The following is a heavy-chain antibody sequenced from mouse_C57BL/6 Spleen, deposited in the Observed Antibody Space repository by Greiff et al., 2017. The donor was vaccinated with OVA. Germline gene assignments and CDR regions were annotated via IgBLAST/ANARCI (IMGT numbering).Heavy chain of an antibody. CDR1: GYTFTDYE. J-gene: IGHJ3*01. D-gene: IGHD4-1*01. V-gene: IGHV1-15*01. Sequence: VKLEESGAELVRPGASVTLSCKASGYTFTDYEMHWVKQTPVHGLEWIGAIDPETGGTAYNQKFKGKAILTADKSSSTAYMELRSLTSEDSAVYYCTRNWDEGAYWGQGTLVTVSA. CDR2: IDPETGGT. CDR3: TRNWDEGAY.